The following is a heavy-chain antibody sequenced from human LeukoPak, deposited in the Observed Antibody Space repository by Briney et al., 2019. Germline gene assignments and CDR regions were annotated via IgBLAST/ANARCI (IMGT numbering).Heavy chain of an antibody. Sequence: SVNVSCKASGYTFTGYYMHGVRQAPGQGLEWMGWINPNRGGTNYAQKFQGRVTMTRDTSISTAYVELSRLRSDDTAVDYCARDLGQHGDYVRYYYYYGMDVWGQGTTVTVSS. CDR1: GYTFTGYY. CDR2: INPNRGGT. J-gene: IGHJ6*02. V-gene: IGHV1-2*02. CDR3: ARDLGQHGDYVRYYYYYGMDV. D-gene: IGHD4-17*01.